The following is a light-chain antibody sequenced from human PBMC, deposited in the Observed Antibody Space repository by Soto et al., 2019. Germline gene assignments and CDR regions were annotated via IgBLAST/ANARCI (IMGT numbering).Light chain of an antibody. Sequence: QSVLTQPPSASGTPGQRVTISCSGSSSNIGINAVNWYQQLPGTAPKLVIYDNNQRPSGVPDRFSGSKSGISAYLAISGLQSEDEADYSCAAWDDSLNGLVFGTGTKVTVL. V-gene: IGLV1-44*01. CDR1: SSNIGINA. J-gene: IGLJ1*01. CDR2: DNN. CDR3: AAWDDSLNGLV.